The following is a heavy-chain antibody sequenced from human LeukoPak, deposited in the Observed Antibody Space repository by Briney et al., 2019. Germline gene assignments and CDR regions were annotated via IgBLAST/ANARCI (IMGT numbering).Heavy chain of an antibody. J-gene: IGHJ4*02. D-gene: IGHD4/OR15-4a*01. CDR1: GFTFSSYS. CDR3: ARRAGAYSHPYDY. V-gene: IGHV3-53*01. Sequence: LTGGSLRLSCAASGFTFSSYSMSWVRQASGKGLEWVSFIYSDNTHYSDSVKGRFTISRDNSKNTLYLQMNSLRAEDTAVYYCARRAGAYSHPYDYWGQGTLVTVSS. CDR2: IYSDNT.